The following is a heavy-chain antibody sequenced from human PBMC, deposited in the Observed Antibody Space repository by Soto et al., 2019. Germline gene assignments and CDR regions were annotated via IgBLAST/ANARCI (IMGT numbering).Heavy chain of an antibody. J-gene: IGHJ6*04. Sequence: EVQLVESGGGLVKPGGSLRLSCAASRFTFSNAWMSWVRQAPGKGLEWVGRIKSKTDGGTTDYAAPVKGRFSISRDDSKNTLFLQMDSLKTEDTAVYYCTTVNCSGGRCTGWDVWGKGTTVTVSS. CDR3: TTVNCSGGRCTGWDV. D-gene: IGHD2-15*01. V-gene: IGHV3-15*01. CDR2: IKSKTDGGTT. CDR1: RFTFSNAW.